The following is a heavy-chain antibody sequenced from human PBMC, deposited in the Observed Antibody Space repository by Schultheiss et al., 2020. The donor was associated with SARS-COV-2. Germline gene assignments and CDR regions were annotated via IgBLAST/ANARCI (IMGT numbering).Heavy chain of an antibody. CDR3: ARDPGGDSNYGSDY. CDR2: ISAYIGNT. CDR1: GYTFTSYG. Sequence: ASVKVSCKASGYTFTSYGISWVRQAPGQGLEWMGWISAYIGNTNYAQKLQGRVTMTTDTSTSTAYMELRSLRSDDTAVYYCARDPGGDSNYGSDYWGQGTLVTVSS. D-gene: IGHD4-11*01. V-gene: IGHV1-18*04. J-gene: IGHJ4*02.